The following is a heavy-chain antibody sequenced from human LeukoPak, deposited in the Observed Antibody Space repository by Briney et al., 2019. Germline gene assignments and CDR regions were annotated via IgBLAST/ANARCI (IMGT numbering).Heavy chain of an antibody. V-gene: IGHV3-23*01. CDR2: IGPSGAVT. D-gene: IGHD5-12*01. CDR1: GFTFQTYG. CDR3: AKYDSGYAPNFDY. J-gene: IGHJ4*02. Sequence: PGGSLRLSCAGSGFTFQTYGMTWVRQPPGKGLEWVSVIGPSGAVTHYAESVKGRFTISRDNSKNTLYLQMNSLRVEDTAIYFCAKYDSGYAPNFDYWGQGTLVTVSS.